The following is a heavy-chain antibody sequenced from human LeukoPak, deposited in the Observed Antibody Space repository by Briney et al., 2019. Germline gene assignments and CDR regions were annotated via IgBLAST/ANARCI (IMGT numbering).Heavy chain of an antibody. Sequence: SETLSLTCTVSGGSISSSGYYWGWIRQPPGKGLEWIASIYYSGSTYYNPSLKSRVTISVDTSKNQLFLKLSSLTAAATAVYYCARHEYSGSYYGLSWFDPWGQGTLVTVSS. J-gene: IGHJ5*02. CDR3: ARHEYSGSYYGLSWFDP. CDR1: GGSISSSGYY. D-gene: IGHD1-26*01. V-gene: IGHV4-39*01. CDR2: IYYSGST.